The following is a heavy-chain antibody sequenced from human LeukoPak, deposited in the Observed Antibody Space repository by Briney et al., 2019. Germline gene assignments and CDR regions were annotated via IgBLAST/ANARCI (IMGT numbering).Heavy chain of an antibody. V-gene: IGHV3-66*04. CDR1: GFTVGSSY. CDR2: IDTGGST. Sequence: GGSLRLSCVASGFTVGSSYMKWVRQAPGKRLEWISVIDTGGSTNYADSVKGRFTISRDISKNTVYLQMNSLRAEDTAVYYCARRGSPVRPLDYWGQGTLVTISS. D-gene: IGHD1-26*01. J-gene: IGHJ4*02. CDR3: ARRGSPVRPLDY.